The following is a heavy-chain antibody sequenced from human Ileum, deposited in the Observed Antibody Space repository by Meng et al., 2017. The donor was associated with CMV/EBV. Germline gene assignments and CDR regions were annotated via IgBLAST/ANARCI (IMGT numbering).Heavy chain of an antibody. CDR3: ARGSPVLRLYYLDY. D-gene: IGHD2-15*01. V-gene: IGHV4-39*07. J-gene: IGHJ4*02. CDR1: DVSISSASYY. CDR2: IYYNGDT. Sequence: SDVSISSASYYWVWVRQPPGKGLEWIGTIYYNGDTYYNPSLESRVTISLDTSKDQFSLKLTSVTAADTAVYSCARGSPVLRLYYLDYWGQGTLVTVSS.